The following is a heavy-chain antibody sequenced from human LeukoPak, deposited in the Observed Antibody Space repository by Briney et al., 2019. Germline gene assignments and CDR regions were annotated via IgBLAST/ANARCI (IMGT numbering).Heavy chain of an antibody. CDR3: AKTGIAVAGTFRWFDP. J-gene: IGHJ5*02. V-gene: IGHV3-23*01. CDR1: GFIFSIYS. CDR2: ISGSGGST. D-gene: IGHD6-19*01. Sequence: PGGSLRLSCAASGFIFSIYSMSWVRQAPGKGLESVPVISGSGGSTYYADSVKGRFTISRDNSKNTLYLQMNSLRAEDTAVYYCAKTGIAVAGTFRWFDPWGQGTLVTVSS.